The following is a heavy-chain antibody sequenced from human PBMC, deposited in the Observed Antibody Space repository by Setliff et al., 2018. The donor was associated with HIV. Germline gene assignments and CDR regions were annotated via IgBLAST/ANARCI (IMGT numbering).Heavy chain of an antibody. CDR2: IYYSETT. CDR1: GGSISSGGYY. Sequence: SETLSLTCTVSGGSISSGGYYWSWIRQHPGKGLEWIGYIYYSETTYYNPSLKSRVTISVDKSKNHFSLKLTSVTAADTAVYYCARHTGVEGSWFPGDYWGQGTLVTVSS. CDR3: ARHTGVEGSWFPGDY. J-gene: IGHJ4*02. D-gene: IGHD1-26*01. V-gene: IGHV4-31*03.